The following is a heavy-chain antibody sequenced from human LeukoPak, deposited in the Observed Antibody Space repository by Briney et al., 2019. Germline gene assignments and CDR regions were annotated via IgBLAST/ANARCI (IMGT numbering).Heavy chain of an antibody. V-gene: IGHV4-38-2*02. Sequence: SETLSLTCTVSGYPISSGYYWGWIRQPPGKGLEWIGSIYYSGSTYYNPSLKSRVTISGDRSKNQFSLKMTSVTAADTAVYYCAKSHPAVTTTDWYFDLWGRGTLVTVSS. CDR2: IYYSGST. CDR3: AKSHPAVTTTDWYFDL. J-gene: IGHJ2*01. D-gene: IGHD4-17*01. CDR1: GYPISSGYY.